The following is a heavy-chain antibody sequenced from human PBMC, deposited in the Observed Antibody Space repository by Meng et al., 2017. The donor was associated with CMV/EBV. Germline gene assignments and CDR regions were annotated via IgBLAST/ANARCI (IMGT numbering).Heavy chain of an antibody. Sequence: GGSLRLSCAASGFTFSSYSMNWVRQAPGKGLEWVSSISSSSSYIYYADSVKGRFTISRDNAKNSLYLQMNSLRAEDTAVYYCARDRGSSSWYINCYYDMDVWGQGTTVTVSS. V-gene: IGHV3-21*01. CDR2: ISSSSSYI. CDR3: ARDRGSSSWYINCYYDMDV. J-gene: IGHJ6*02. D-gene: IGHD6-13*01. CDR1: GFTFSSYS.